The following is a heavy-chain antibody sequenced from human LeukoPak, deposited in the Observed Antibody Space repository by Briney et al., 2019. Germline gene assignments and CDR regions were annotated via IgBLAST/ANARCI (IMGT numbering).Heavy chain of an antibody. Sequence: SVKVSCKASGGTFSSYAISWVRQAPGQGLEWMGGIIPIFGTTNYAQNFQGRVTITADESTSTAYMELSSLRFEDTAVYYCAREGVGATKRGAFDYWGQGTLVTVSS. CDR1: GGTFSSYA. CDR2: IIPIFGTT. V-gene: IGHV1-69*13. J-gene: IGHJ4*02. CDR3: AREGVGATKRGAFDY. D-gene: IGHD1-26*01.